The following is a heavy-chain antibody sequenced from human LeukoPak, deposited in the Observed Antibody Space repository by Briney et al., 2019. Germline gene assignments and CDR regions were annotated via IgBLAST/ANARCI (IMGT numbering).Heavy chain of an antibody. J-gene: IGHJ5*02. CDR2: IRPSGDNT. V-gene: IGHV3-23*01. D-gene: IGHD6-19*01. CDR1: GFTFSSYD. CDR3: ARVAGWHRFDP. Sequence: GGSLRLSCAASGFTFSSYDMTWVRQAPGRGLEWVSSIRPSGDNTYYGDPVKGRFTVSRDNTKNTVYLEMNNMRVDDTAVYYCARVAGWHRFDPWGQGTLVTVSS.